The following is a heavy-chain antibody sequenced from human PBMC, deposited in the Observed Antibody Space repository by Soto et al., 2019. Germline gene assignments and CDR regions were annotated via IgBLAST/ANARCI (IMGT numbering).Heavy chain of an antibody. V-gene: IGHV3-30*03. CDR3: AQSYGDYAPCLDY. D-gene: IGHD4-17*01. CDR2: ISYDGSNK. J-gene: IGHJ4*02. CDR1: GFTFSSYG. Sequence: QVQLVESGGGVVQPGRSLRLSCAASGFTFSSYGMHWVRQAPGKGLEWVAVISYDGSNKYYADSVKGRFTISRDNSKNTLYLQMSSLRAEDTAVYYCAQSYGDYAPCLDYWGQGTLVTVSS.